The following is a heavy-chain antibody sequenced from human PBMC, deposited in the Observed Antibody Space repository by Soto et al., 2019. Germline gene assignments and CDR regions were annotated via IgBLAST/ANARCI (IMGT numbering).Heavy chain of an antibody. D-gene: IGHD3-16*02. CDR2: VSGYNVDT. V-gene: IGHV1-18*01. Sequence: ASVKVSCKASGYSFTSYGISWVRQVPGQGLEWMGWVSGYNVDTIYVQKFQGRVTMTTDTSTSTAHMELRSLTYDDTAVYYCARAPRIVTAASRIRDFDYWGQGTQVTVSS. J-gene: IGHJ4*02. CDR3: ARAPRIVTAASRIRDFDY. CDR1: GYSFTSYG.